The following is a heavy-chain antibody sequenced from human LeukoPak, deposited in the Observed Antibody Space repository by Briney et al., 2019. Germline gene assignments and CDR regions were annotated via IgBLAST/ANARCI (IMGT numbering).Heavy chain of an antibody. CDR3: PRDLLWFGEYGFDY. CDR1: GFTFSSYS. CDR2: ISSSSSTI. Sequence: PGGSLRLSCAASGFTFSSYSMNWVRQAPGKGLELVSYISSSSSTIYYADSVKGRFTISRDNAKNSLYLQMNSLRAEDTAVYYCPRDLLWFGEYGFDYWGQGTLVTVSS. V-gene: IGHV3-48*01. J-gene: IGHJ4*02. D-gene: IGHD3-10*01.